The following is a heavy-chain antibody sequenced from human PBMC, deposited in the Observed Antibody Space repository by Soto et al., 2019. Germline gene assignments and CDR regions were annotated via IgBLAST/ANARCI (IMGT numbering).Heavy chain of an antibody. D-gene: IGHD4-17*01. CDR1: AGSSSSSSYY. CDR2: IYYSGST. Sequence: SETLSLTCTVSAGSSSSSSYYWGWIREPPGKGLEWIGSIYYSGSTYYNPSLKSRVTISVDTSKNQFSLKLSSVTAADTAVYYCARPSGYDYPDAFDIWGQGTMVTVSS. CDR3: ARPSGYDYPDAFDI. J-gene: IGHJ3*02. V-gene: IGHV4-39*01.